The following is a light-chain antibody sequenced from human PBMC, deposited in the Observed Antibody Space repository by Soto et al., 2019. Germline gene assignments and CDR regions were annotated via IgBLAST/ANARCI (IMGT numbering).Light chain of an antibody. CDR1: QSVSSN. Sequence: EIVMTQSPGTLSVSPGERATLSCRASQSVSSNFVWYQQKPGQAPRLLIYGASTRATAIPARFSGSGSGTEFTLTISSLQSEDFAVYYCQQYNNWPRALTFGGGTKVEIK. V-gene: IGKV3-15*01. CDR2: GAS. CDR3: QQYNNWPRALT. J-gene: IGKJ4*01.